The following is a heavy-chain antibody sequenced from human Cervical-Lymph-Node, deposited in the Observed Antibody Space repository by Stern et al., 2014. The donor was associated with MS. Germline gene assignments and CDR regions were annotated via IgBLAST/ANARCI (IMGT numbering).Heavy chain of an antibody. D-gene: IGHD3-10*01. V-gene: IGHV1-18*04. CDR2: ISAYNGNT. CDR1: GYTFTSYG. CDR3: ARDPALSMVRGVPFDY. J-gene: IGHJ4*02. Sequence: VQLEESGAEVKKPGASVKVSCKASGYTFTSYGISWVRQAPGQGLEWMGWISAYNGNTNYAQKLQGRVTMTTDTSTSTAYMELRSLRSDDTAVYYCARDPALSMVRGVPFDYWGQGTLVTVSS.